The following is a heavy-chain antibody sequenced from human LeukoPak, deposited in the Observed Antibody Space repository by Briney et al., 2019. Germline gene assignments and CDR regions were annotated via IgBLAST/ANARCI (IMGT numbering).Heavy chain of an antibody. CDR3: ARLAVPAFLYSEYMDF. V-gene: IGHV1-8*01. CDR1: GYSFTNYA. CDR2: INPNTGNT. J-gene: IGHJ6*03. Sequence: ASVKVSCKASGYSFTNYAINWVRQATGQGLEWVGWINPNTGNTVYAPKFQGRVTMTSDTSISTAYMDLSSLRFEDTAVYYCARLAVPAFLYSEYMDFWAKGSTVTVSS. D-gene: IGHD2-2*01.